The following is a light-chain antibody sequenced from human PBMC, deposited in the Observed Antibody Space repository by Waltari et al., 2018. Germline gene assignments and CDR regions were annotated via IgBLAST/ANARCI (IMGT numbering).Light chain of an antibody. V-gene: IGKV1-39*01. J-gene: IGKJ3*01. Sequence: DIQMTQSPSSLSASVGDRVPTTCRASQSISSYLNGYQQRPGKAPKLLISAASSLQSGVPSRFSGSGSGTDFTLSISSLQPEDSATYYCHQSYSTPFTFGPGTRVDFK. CDR1: QSISSY. CDR3: HQSYSTPFT. CDR2: AAS.